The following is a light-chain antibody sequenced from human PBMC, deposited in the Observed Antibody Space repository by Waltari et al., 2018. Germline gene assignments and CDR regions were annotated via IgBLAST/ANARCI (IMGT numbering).Light chain of an antibody. V-gene: IGKV4-1*01. CDR1: QNVFYKSNDQHS. CDR2: WAT. J-gene: IGKJ3*01. CDR3: QQYYTTPFT. Sequence: DIVVTQSPDYLSVSLGERAAISRKTSQNVFYKSNDQHSLAWYQQKPGQPPKLLIFWATSRESGVPDRFTGDGSGTDFTLTIRSLQADDVAVYYCQQYYTTPFTFGPGTKVDI.